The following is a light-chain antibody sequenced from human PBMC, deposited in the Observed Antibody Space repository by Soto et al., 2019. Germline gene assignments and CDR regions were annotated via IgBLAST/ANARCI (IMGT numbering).Light chain of an antibody. Sequence: FMLTQPHSVSESPGKTVTISCSRSSGSIATNYVQWYQQRPGSAPTTVIYDDNQRPSGVPDRFSGSIDSFSNSASLTISGLKAEDEADYYCQSYDSFNRVFGGGTKVTVL. J-gene: IGLJ3*02. CDR2: DDN. CDR1: SGSIATNY. CDR3: QSYDSFNRV. V-gene: IGLV6-57*04.